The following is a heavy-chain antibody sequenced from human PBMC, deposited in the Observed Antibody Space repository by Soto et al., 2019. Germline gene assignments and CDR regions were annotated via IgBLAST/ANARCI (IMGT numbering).Heavy chain of an antibody. CDR1: GFTFSAYS. Sequence: EVQLVESGGALVQPGGSLRLSCAASGFTFSAYSMKWVRQAPGKGLEWVSFIGSTGSVTHYADSVMGRSTISRDNARNALDLPMNSLRAEDTAVYHCARARPASGPAYAFDIWGKGTMVTVSS. J-gene: IGHJ3*02. D-gene: IGHD2-2*01. CDR3: ARARPASGPAYAFDI. CDR2: IGSTGSVT. V-gene: IGHV3-48*04.